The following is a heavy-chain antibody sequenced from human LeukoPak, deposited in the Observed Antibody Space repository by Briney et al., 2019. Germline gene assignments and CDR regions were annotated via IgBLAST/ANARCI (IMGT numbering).Heavy chain of an antibody. CDR1: GYTFTSYD. CDR3: ARDNGYSYGYIYYFDY. D-gene: IGHD5-18*01. V-gene: IGHV1-69*13. CDR2: IIPIFGTA. Sequence: SVKVSFKASGYTFTSYDISWVRQAPGQGLEWMGGIIPIFGTANYAQKFQGRVTITADESTSTAYMELSSLRSEDTAVYYCARDNGYSYGYIYYFDYWGQGTLVTVSS. J-gene: IGHJ4*02.